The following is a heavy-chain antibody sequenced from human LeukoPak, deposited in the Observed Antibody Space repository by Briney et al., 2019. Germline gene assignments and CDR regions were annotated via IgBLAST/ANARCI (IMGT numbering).Heavy chain of an antibody. Sequence: SETLSLTCTVSSGSISSYYWSWIRQPPGKGLEWIGYIYYSGSTNYNPSLKSRVTISVDTSKNQFSLKLSSVTAADTAVYYCARQHSGWYVDYWGQGTLVTVSS. J-gene: IGHJ4*02. V-gene: IGHV4-59*08. CDR1: SGSISSYY. CDR2: IYYSGST. D-gene: IGHD6-19*01. CDR3: ARQHSGWYVDY.